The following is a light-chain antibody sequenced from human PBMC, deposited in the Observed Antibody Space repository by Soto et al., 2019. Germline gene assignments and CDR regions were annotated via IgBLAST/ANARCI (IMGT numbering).Light chain of an antibody. Sequence: AILHTQYPSSLSASNGDRVTITCRASQGISSYLAWYQQKPGKAPKILIYKASSLESGVPSRFSGSGSGTEFTLTISSLQPDDFATYYCQHYNSYSEAFGQGTKVDIK. CDR3: QHYNSYSEA. CDR2: KAS. CDR1: QGISSY. V-gene: IGKV1-8*01. J-gene: IGKJ1*01.